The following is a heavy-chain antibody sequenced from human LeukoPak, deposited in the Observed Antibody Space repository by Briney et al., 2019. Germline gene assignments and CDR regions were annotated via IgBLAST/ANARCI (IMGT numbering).Heavy chain of an antibody. Sequence: ASVKVSCKASGYTFTGYYMHWVRQAPGQGLEWMGWINPNSGGTNYAQKLQGRVTMTRDTSISTAYMELSRLRSDDTAVYYCARSSAYCGGDCFLDVWGQGTTVTVSS. D-gene: IGHD2-21*02. CDR1: GYTFTGYY. J-gene: IGHJ6*02. CDR2: INPNSGGT. V-gene: IGHV1-2*02. CDR3: ARSSAYCGGDCFLDV.